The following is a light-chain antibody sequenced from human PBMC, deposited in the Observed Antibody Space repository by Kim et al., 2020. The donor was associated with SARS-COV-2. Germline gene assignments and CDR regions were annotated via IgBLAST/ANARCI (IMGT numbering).Light chain of an antibody. J-gene: IGKJ1*01. Sequence: PGERATLSCRASQSVSSYLAWYQQKPGQPPRLLIYDGSNRATGIPAKFSGSGSGTDFTLTISSLEPEDFAVYFCQQRSDWPRTFGQGTKVEIK. CDR2: DGS. CDR1: QSVSSY. CDR3: QQRSDWPRT. V-gene: IGKV3-11*01.